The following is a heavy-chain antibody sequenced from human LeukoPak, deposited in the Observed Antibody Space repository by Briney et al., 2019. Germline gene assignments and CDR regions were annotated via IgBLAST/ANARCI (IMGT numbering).Heavy chain of an antibody. CDR3: ASGLISYGDYGEFDY. D-gene: IGHD4-17*01. CDR1: GGSISSYY. J-gene: IGHJ4*02. Sequence: VKPSETLSLTCTVSGGSISSYYWSWIRQPPGKGLEWIGYIYYSGSTNYNPSLKSRATISVDTSKNQFSLKLSSVTAADTAVYYCASGLISYGDYGEFDYWGQGTLVTVSS. CDR2: IYYSGST. V-gene: IGHV4-59*01.